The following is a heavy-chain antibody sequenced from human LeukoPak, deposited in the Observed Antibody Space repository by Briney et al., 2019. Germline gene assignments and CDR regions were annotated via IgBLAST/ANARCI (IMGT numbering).Heavy chain of an antibody. Sequence: GGSLRLSCAASGFTFSSYAMSWVRQAPGKGLEWVSAISGSGGSTYYADSVKGRFTISRDNSKNTLYLQMNSLRAEDTAVYYCVKDQERSQEGADYYYYGMDVWGQGTTVTVSS. D-gene: IGHD5-24*01. CDR2: ISGSGGST. CDR3: VKDQERSQEGADYYYYGMDV. J-gene: IGHJ6*02. CDR1: GFTFSSYA. V-gene: IGHV3-23*01.